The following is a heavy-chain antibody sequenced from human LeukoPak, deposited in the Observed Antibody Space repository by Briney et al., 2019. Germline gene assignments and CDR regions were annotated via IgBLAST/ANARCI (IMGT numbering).Heavy chain of an antibody. Sequence: ASVKASCKASGYTFTSYGISWVRQAPGQGLEWMGWISAYNGNTDYAQKLQGRVTMTTDTSTSTAYMELRSLRSDDTAVYYCARDSRYGSGSSPDYWGQGTLVTVSS. CDR3: ARDSRYGSGSSPDY. CDR1: GYTFTSYG. CDR2: ISAYNGNT. D-gene: IGHD3-10*01. J-gene: IGHJ4*02. V-gene: IGHV1-18*04.